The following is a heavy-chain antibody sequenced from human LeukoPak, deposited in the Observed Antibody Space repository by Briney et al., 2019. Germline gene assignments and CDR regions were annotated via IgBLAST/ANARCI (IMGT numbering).Heavy chain of an antibody. V-gene: IGHV4-39*07. J-gene: IGHJ4*02. Sequence: SETLSLTCTVSGVSISSTNSYWGWIRQSPRTGLEWIGNIYSSGSTYYNPSLKSRVTISIDTSENQFSLKLTSVTAADTAVYYWGKKRGGVKKEIDKGGREPVVTVSS. CDR2: IYSSGST. CDR3: GKKRGGVKKEIDK. CDR1: GVSISSTNSY. D-gene: IGHD3-16*01.